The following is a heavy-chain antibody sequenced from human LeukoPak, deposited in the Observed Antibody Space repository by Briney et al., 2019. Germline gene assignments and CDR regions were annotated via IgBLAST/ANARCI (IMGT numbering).Heavy chain of an antibody. J-gene: IGHJ5*02. D-gene: IGHD3-16*01. CDR2: IYYSGST. CDR1: GGSISSYY. V-gene: IGHV4-59*08. CDR3: ARVGGGSFDP. Sequence: SETLSLTFTASGGSISSYYWSWIRQPPGKGLEWIGYIYYSGSTNYNPSLKSRVTISVDTSKNQFSLKLSSVTAADTAVYYCARVGGGSFDPWGQGTLVTVSS.